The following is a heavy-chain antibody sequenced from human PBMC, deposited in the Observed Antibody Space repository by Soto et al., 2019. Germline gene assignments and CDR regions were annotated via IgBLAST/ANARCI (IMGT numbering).Heavy chain of an antibody. CDR1: GFTFSNYW. D-gene: IGHD4-4*01. V-gene: IGHV3-74*01. J-gene: IGHJ4*01. CDR2: INTDGSST. Sequence: GGSLRLSCAASGFTFSNYWMHWVRQAPGKGLVWVSRINTDGSSTNYADSVKGRFTISRDNAKNTLYLQMNSLRAEDTAVYYCARGADYSNLVYWGHGTLVTVSS. CDR3: ARGADYSNLVY.